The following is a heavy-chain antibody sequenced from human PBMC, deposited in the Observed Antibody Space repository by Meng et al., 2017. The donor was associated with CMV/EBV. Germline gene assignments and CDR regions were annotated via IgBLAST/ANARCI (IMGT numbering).Heavy chain of an antibody. J-gene: IGHJ6*02. V-gene: IGHV3-30*02. Sequence: GESLKISCAASGFTFSSYAMHWVRQAPGKGLEWVAFIRYDGSNKYYADSVKGRFTISRDNSKNTLYLQMDSLRAGDTAVYYCAKEPDTYYDFWSGYYYYYYGMDVWGQGTTVTVSS. CDR2: IRYDGSNK. D-gene: IGHD3-3*01. CDR1: GFTFSSYA. CDR3: AKEPDTYYDFWSGYYYYYYGMDV.